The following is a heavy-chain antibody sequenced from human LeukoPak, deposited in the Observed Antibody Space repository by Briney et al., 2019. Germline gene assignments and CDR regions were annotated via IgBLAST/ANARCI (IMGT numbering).Heavy chain of an antibody. CDR2: IYTSGST. V-gene: IGHV4-4*07. D-gene: IGHD3-22*01. Sequence: PSETLSLTCTVSGGSISSYYWSWIRQPAGKGLEWIGRIYTSGSTNYNPSLKSRVTMSVDTSKNQFSLKLSSVTAADTAVYYCARDRFDYYDSSRTIDAFDIWGQGTMVTVSS. CDR1: GGSISSYY. CDR3: ARDRFDYYDSSRTIDAFDI. J-gene: IGHJ3*02.